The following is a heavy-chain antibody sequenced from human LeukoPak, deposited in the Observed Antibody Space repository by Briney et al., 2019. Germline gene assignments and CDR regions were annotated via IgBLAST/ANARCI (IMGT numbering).Heavy chain of an antibody. CDR2: ISAYNGNT. D-gene: IGHD3-22*01. J-gene: IGHJ4*02. CDR1: GYTFTSYG. CDR3: ARLSVSGYCIAQSIDY. Sequence: ASVKVSCKASGYTFTSYGISWVRQAPGQGLEWMGWISAYNGNTNYAQKLQGRVTMTTDTSTSTAYMELRSLRSDDTAVYYCARLSVSGYCIAQSIDYWGQGTLVTVSS. V-gene: IGHV1-18*01.